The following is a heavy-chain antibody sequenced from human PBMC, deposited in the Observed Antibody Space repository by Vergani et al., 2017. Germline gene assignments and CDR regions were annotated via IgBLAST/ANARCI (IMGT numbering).Heavy chain of an antibody. CDR1: GFTFSDFS. V-gene: IGHV3-21*06. CDR3: ARDCTSGGCPDNYGMDV. D-gene: IGHD2-8*01. Sequence: VQLVESGGGLVKPGGSLRLSCAASGFTFSDFSMSWVRQAPGKGLEWVAFIGSSGPYINYADSLKGRFIISRVNTNNSLFLQLRSLRAEDAAVYYCARDCTSGGCPDNYGMDVWGQGATVTVSS. J-gene: IGHJ6*02. CDR2: IGSSGPYI.